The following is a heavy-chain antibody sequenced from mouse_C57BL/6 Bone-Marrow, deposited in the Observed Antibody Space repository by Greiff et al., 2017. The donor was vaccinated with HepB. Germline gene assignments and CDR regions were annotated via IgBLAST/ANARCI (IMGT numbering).Heavy chain of an antibody. J-gene: IGHJ2*01. CDR3: TAFITTPFDY. Sequence: EVKLMESGGGLVQPGGSMKLSCVASGFTFSNYWMNWVRQSPEKGLEWVAQIRLKSDNYATHYAESVKGRFTISRDDSKSSVYLQMNNLRAEDTGIYYCTAFITTPFDYWGQGTTLTVSS. V-gene: IGHV6-3*01. D-gene: IGHD1-1*01. CDR2: IRLKSDNYAT. CDR1: GFTFSNYW.